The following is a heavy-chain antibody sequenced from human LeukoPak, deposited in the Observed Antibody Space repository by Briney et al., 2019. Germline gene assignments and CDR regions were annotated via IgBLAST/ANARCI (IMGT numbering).Heavy chain of an antibody. D-gene: IGHD5-12*01. Sequence: GESLKISCQGSGSSFTTYWISWMRQMPGKGLEWMGRIDLSDSYINYSPSFQGHVTISADKSISTAYLQWSSLQASDTAMYYCARHIGRDDAFDIWGQGTMVTVSS. V-gene: IGHV5-10-1*01. J-gene: IGHJ3*02. CDR2: IDLSDSYI. CDR3: ARHIGRDDAFDI. CDR1: GSSFTTYW.